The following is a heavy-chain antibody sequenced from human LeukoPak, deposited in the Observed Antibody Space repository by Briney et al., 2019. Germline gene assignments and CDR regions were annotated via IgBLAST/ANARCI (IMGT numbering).Heavy chain of an antibody. D-gene: IGHD3-22*01. V-gene: IGHV3-74*01. Sequence: GGSLRLSCAASGLTFSTSWMHWVRHAPGKGLVWVSRINSDGKSTNYADSVKGRFTISRDNAKNTLYLQMNSLRTEDTAVYYCVRDMGYYDKVWGQGTLVTVSS. CDR3: VRDMGYYDKV. CDR1: GLTFSTSW. CDR2: INSDGKST. J-gene: IGHJ4*02.